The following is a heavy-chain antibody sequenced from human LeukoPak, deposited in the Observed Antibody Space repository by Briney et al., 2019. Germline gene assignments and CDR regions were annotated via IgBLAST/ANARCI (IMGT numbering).Heavy chain of an antibody. D-gene: IGHD2-2*01. CDR1: GFTFSSYG. CDR3: AKAIVVVPAAPMDY. J-gene: IGHJ4*02. CDR2: IRYDGSNK. Sequence: GGSLRLSCAASGFTFSSYGMHWVRQAPGKGLEWVAFIRYDGSNKYYADSVKGRFTISRDNSKNTLYLQMNSLRAEDTAVYYCAKAIVVVPAAPMDYWGQGSLVTVSS. V-gene: IGHV3-30*02.